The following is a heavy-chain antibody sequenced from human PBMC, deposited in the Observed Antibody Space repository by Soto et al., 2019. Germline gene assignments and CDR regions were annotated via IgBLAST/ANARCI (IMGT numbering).Heavy chain of an antibody. V-gene: IGHV6-1*01. Sequence: SQTLSLTCAISGDSVSSNSAAWNWIRQSPSKGLEWMGRTYYRSKWYNDYAVSVKSRITINPDTSKNKYSLQLNSVTPEDTAVYYCARDLLSIDYYGMDVWGQGTTVTVSS. CDR2: TYYRSKWYN. CDR3: ARDLLSIDYYGMDV. J-gene: IGHJ6*02. D-gene: IGHD2-15*01. CDR1: GDSVSSNSAA.